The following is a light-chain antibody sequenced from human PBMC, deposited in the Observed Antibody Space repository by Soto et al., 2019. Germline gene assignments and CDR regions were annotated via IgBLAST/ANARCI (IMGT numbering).Light chain of an antibody. J-gene: IGKJ1*01. CDR1: QSIDSW. V-gene: IGKV1-5*03. CDR2: EAS. Sequence: DIQMTQSPSTLSASVGDRVTITCRASQSIDSWLAWYQQKPGKTPNLLIYEASSLESGVPSRFSGSGFGTEFTLTISSLQPDDFATYYCQQYSSYSAGTFGQGTKVEIK. CDR3: QQYSSYSAGT.